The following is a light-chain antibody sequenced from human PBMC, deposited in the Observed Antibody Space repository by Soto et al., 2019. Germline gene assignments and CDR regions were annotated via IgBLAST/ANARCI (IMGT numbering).Light chain of an antibody. J-gene: IGKJ1*01. Sequence: EIVLTQSPGTLSLSPGERATLSCRASQSVSSSYLAWYQQKPGQAPRLLIYGASSRATGIPDRFSGSGSGTDFTLTISRLEPEDFAVYYCHQYGSSWWTFGQGTKV. V-gene: IGKV3-20*01. CDR1: QSVSSSY. CDR3: HQYGSSWWT. CDR2: GAS.